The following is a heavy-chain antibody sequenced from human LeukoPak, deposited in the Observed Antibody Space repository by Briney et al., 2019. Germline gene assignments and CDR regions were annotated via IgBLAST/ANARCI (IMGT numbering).Heavy chain of an antibody. V-gene: IGHV3-7*04. CDR1: GFTFSSYW. J-gene: IGHJ4*02. CDR3: ARAAPRDTYYFDY. Sequence: PGGSLRLSCAASGFTFSSYWMSWVRQAPGKGLEWVANIRQDGSEKYYVDSVKGRFTISRDNAKNSLYLQMNSLRAEDTAVYYCARAAPRDTYYFDYWGQGTLVTVSS. CDR2: IRQDGSEK.